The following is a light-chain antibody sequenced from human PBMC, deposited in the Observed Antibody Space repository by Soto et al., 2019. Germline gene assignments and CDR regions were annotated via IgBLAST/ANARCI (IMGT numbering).Light chain of an antibody. CDR3: QQYNTYST. CDR2: DAY. J-gene: IGKJ5*01. V-gene: IGKV1-5*01. Sequence: DIQMTQSPSSLSASVGDRVTITCRASQSISRWLAWYQQKPGKAPQALIYDAYSLKSGVPSRFSGNGSGTEFTLTISSLQPDDFATYYCQQYNTYSTFGQGTRLEIK. CDR1: QSISRW.